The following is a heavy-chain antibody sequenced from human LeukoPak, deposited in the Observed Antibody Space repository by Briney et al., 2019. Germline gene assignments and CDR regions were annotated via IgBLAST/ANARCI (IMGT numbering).Heavy chain of an antibody. J-gene: IGHJ4*02. CDR2: MYHSGTT. D-gene: IGHD1-26*01. V-gene: IGHV4-59*01. CDR1: GDSITSYY. Sequence: SETLSLICTVSGDSITSYYWTWIRQPPGKGLEWIGYMYHSGTTSNNPSLESRVTISVDTSKNQFSLKVRSVTAADTAVYYCARGLGWGATIFDYWGQGALVTVSS. CDR3: ARGLGWGATIFDY.